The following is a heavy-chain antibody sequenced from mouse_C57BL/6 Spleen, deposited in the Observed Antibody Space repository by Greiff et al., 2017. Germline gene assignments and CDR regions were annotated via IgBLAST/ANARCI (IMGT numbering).Heavy chain of an antibody. V-gene: IGHV1-26*01. CDR3: APLLFDY. J-gene: IGHJ2*01. CDR2: INPNNGGT. CDR1: GYTFTDYC. D-gene: IGHD1-2*01. Sequence: VQLQQPGPELVKPGASVKISCKASGYTFTDYCMNWVKQSHGQSLEWIGDINPNNGGTSYNQKFKGKATLTVDKSSSTAYLELRSLTSEDSAVYYCAPLLFDYWGQGTTLTVSS.